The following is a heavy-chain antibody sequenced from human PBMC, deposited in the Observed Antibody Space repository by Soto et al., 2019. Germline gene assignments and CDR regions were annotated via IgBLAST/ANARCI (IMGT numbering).Heavy chain of an antibody. D-gene: IGHD3-3*01. V-gene: IGHV4-31*03. CDR2: IYYSGST. J-gene: IGHJ5*02. CDR3: ARWWSVRRQGFDP. Sequence: QVQLQESGPGLVKPSQTLSLTCTVSGGSISSGDYYWSWIRQHPGTGLEWIGYIYYSGSTYYNPSLKSRVTISVDTAKNQFSLKLSSVTAADTAVYYCARWWSVRRQGFDPCGQGTLVTVSS. CDR1: GGSISSGDYY.